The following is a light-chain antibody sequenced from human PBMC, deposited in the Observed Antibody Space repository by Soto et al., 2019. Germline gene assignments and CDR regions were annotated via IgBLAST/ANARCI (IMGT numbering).Light chain of an antibody. V-gene: IGKV1-5*01. CDR2: DAS. Sequence: DMQMTHSPSTLPASVGATVTITCRASQSISSWLAWYQQKPGKAPNLLIFDASSLQGGVPSRFSASGSGTEFTLTISSLQPDDFATYYCQQYNSYWTFGQGTKV. J-gene: IGKJ1*01. CDR1: QSISSW. CDR3: QQYNSYWT.